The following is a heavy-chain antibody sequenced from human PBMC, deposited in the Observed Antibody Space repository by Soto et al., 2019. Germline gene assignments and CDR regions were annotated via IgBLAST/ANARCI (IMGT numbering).Heavy chain of an antibody. V-gene: IGHV4-31*03. Sequence: SETLSLTCIVSGGSISSGGYYWSWIRQHPGKGLEWIGYIYYSGSIYYNPSLKSRVTISVDTSKNQFSLKLSSVTAADTAVYYCARDFSGSYVMDVWGQGPTVTASS. J-gene: IGHJ6*02. CDR3: ARDFSGSYVMDV. CDR2: IYYSGSI. D-gene: IGHD6-19*01. CDR1: GGSISSGGYY.